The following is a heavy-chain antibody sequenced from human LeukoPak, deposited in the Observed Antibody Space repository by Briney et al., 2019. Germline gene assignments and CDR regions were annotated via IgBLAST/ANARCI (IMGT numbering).Heavy chain of an antibody. Sequence: SETLSLTCAVYGGSFSGYYWSWIRQPPGKGLEWIGEINHSGSTNYNPSLKSRVTISVDTSKNRFSLKLSSVTAADTAVYYCARRGEPTWVFDYWGQGTLVTVSS. J-gene: IGHJ4*02. V-gene: IGHV4-34*01. CDR3: ARRGEPTWVFDY. CDR1: GGSFSGYY. CDR2: INHSGST. D-gene: IGHD1-14*01.